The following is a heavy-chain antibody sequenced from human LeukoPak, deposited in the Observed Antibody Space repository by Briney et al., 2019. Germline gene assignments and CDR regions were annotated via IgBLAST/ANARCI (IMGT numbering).Heavy chain of an antibody. V-gene: IGHV3-48*03. CDR2: ISSSGSTI. CDR3: AKVQRGSGSYYSEYFQH. J-gene: IGHJ1*01. CDR1: GFTFSSYE. D-gene: IGHD3-10*01. Sequence: LGGSLRLSCAASGFTFSSYEMNWVRQAPGKGLEWVSYISSSGSTIYYADSVKGRFTISRDNAKNSLYLQMNSLRAEDTAVYYCAKVQRGSGSYYSEYFQHWGQGTLVTVSS.